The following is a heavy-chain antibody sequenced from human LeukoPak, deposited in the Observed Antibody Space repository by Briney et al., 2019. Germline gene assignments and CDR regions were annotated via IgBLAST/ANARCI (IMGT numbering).Heavy chain of an antibody. V-gene: IGHV4-38-2*02. CDR1: GYSISSGYY. Sequence: SETLSLTCTVSGYSISSGYYWGWIRPPPGKGLEWIGSIYHSGSTYYNPSLRSRVTISVDTSKNHFSLKLSSVTAADTAVYYCARGRALFDWGQGTLVTVSS. J-gene: IGHJ4*02. D-gene: IGHD2-21*01. CDR3: ARGRALFD. CDR2: IYHSGST.